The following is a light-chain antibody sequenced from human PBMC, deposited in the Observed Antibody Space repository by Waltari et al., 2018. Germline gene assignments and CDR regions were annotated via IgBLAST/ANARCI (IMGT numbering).Light chain of an antibody. V-gene: IGLV2-14*01. CDR1: SSDIGSYNY. CDR3: SSYTSSSTLYV. J-gene: IGLJ1*01. Sequence: QSALTQPPPVSGSPGQTIAISCTGTSSDIGSYNYISWDQQHPGQAPKLLIYDVNQRTSGVSHRFSGSKSGNTASLTISGLRAEDEADFYCSSYTSSSTLYVVGSGTKVTVL. CDR2: DVN.